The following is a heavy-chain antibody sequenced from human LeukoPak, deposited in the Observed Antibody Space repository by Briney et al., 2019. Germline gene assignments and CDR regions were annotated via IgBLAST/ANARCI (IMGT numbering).Heavy chain of an antibody. Sequence: AGGSLRRSCAASGFTFSSYAMSWVRQAPGKGLEWLSDINRAGSSTNHAEPVKDRSTTSRDNSKNARCLKMNSLRAEDTAVYYFARSIPRIYDAKKRGFVYWGQGNLFTVSS. CDR2: INRAGSST. V-gene: IGHV3-23*01. J-gene: IGHJ4*02. CDR3: ARSIPRIYDAKKRGFVY. CDR1: GFTFSSYA. D-gene: IGHD4/OR15-4a*01.